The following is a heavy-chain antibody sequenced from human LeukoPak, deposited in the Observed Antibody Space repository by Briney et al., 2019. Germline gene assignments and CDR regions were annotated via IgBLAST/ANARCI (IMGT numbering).Heavy chain of an antibody. D-gene: IGHD5-12*01. Sequence: GGSLRLSCAASGFTFSHGMSWVRQALGKGLEWVSAISVSGDSTYYVDSVKGRFTISRDNSKNTLYLQMNSLRAEDTAIYYCAKRGYSGWPYNFDYWGQGTLVTVSS. CDR3: AKRGYSGWPYNFDY. V-gene: IGHV3-23*01. CDR1: GFTFSHG. CDR2: ISVSGDST. J-gene: IGHJ4*02.